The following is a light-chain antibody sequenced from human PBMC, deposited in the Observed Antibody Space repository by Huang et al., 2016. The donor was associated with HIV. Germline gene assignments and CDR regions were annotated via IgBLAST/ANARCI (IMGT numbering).Light chain of an antibody. CDR1: QDINSG. V-gene: IGKV1-12*01. Sequence: DIHMTQSPSSVSASIGDRVTITCRASQDINSGLAWYQHKPGKAPNVLIYGGSTWKSGVPSRFSGTGSGTDFTLTIYSLQPEDAATYYCQQTHSFPWTFGQGTKV. J-gene: IGKJ1*01. CDR3: QQTHSFPWT. CDR2: GGS.